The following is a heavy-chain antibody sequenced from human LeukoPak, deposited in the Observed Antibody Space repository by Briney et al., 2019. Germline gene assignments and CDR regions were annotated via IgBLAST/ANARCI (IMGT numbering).Heavy chain of an antibody. CDR1: GYTFTSYY. CDR3: ARVERRYSSGWYALDI. D-gene: IGHD6-19*01. J-gene: IGHJ3*02. V-gene: IGHV1-46*03. CDR2: INPSGGST. Sequence: ASVKVSCKASGYTFTSYYMHWVRQAPGQGLEWMGIINPSGGSTSYAQKFQGRGTMTRDTSTSTVYVELSSLRSEDTAVYYCARVERRYSSGWYALDIWGQGTMVTVSS.